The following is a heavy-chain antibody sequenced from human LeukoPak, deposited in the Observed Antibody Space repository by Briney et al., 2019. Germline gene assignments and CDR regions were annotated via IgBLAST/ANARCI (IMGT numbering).Heavy chain of an antibody. CDR2: IYYSGST. D-gene: IGHD6-19*01. Sequence: PSETLSLTCTVSGGSISSGGHYWSWFRQRPGKGLEWIGYIYYSGSTYYNPSLKSRVTISVDTSKNQFSLKLSSVTAADTAVYYCARLRSGSSGWYYFDYWGQGTLVTVSS. J-gene: IGHJ4*02. CDR1: GGSISSGGHY. CDR3: ARLRSGSSGWYYFDY. V-gene: IGHV4-31*03.